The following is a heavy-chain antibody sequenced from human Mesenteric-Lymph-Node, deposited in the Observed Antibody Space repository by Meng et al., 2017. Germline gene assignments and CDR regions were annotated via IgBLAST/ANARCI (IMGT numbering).Heavy chain of an antibody. CDR1: GVSIRSSTR. V-gene: IGHV4-4*02. CDR3: ARGPTTYFDY. Sequence: VQCPGARPGLVTASGTLSLTCAVSGVSIRSSTRWRWIRQPPGKRLEWIGEIYHSGSTNYNPSLKSRVTISVDKSKNQSSLNLSSVTAADTAVYSSARGPTTYFDYWGQGTLVTVSS. CDR2: IYHSGST. D-gene: IGHD4-17*01. J-gene: IGHJ4*02.